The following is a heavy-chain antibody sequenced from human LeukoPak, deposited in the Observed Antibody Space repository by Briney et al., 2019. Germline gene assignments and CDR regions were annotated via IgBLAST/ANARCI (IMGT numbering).Heavy chain of an antibody. CDR3: ARARGTGAPVY. CDR2: INHSGGS. Sequence: SETLSLTCAVYGGSFSAYYWSWIRQPPGQGLEWIGEINHSGGSTYIPSLKSRVTISVDTSKNQFSLKLNSVTAADTAVYYRARARGTGAPVYWGQGTLVTVSS. D-gene: IGHD3/OR15-3a*01. V-gene: IGHV4-34*01. J-gene: IGHJ1*01. CDR1: GGSFSAYY.